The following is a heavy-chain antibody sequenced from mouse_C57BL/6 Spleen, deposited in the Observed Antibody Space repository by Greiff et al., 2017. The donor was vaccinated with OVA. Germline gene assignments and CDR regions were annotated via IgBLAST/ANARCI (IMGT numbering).Heavy chain of an antibody. V-gene: IGHV1-74*01. Sequence: VQQQQPGAELVKPGASVKVSCKASGYTFTSYWMHWVKQRPGQGLEWIGRIHPSDSDTNYNQKFKGKATLTVDKSSSTAYMQLSSLTSEDSAVYYCAKGSSYVYYYAMDYWGQGTSVTVSS. D-gene: IGHD1-1*01. CDR1: GYTFTSYW. CDR3: AKGSSYVYYYAMDY. CDR2: IHPSDSDT. J-gene: IGHJ4*01.